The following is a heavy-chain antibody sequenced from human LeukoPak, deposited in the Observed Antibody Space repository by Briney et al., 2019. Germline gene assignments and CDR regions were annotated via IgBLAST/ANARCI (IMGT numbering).Heavy chain of an antibody. CDR3: ARGRVGAIGY. CDR2: INPNSGNT. Sequence: ASVKVSCKASGYTFTGYYMHWVRQAPGQGLEWMGWINPNSGNTGYAQKFQGRVTMTRNTSISTAYMELSSLRSEDTAVYYCARGRVGAIGYWGQGTLVTVSS. D-gene: IGHD1-26*01. CDR1: GYTFTGYY. V-gene: IGHV1-8*02. J-gene: IGHJ4*02.